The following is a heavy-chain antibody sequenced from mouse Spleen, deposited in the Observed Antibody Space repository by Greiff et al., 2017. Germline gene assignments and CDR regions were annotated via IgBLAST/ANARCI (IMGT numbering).Heavy chain of an antibody. J-gene: IGHJ3*01. Sequence: VQLQQPGAELVMPGASVKLSCKASGYTFTSYWMHWVKQRPGQGLEWIGEIDPSDSYTNYNQKFKGKATLTVDKSSSTAYMQLSSLTSEDSAVYYCAVWEGFAYWGQGTLVTVSA. CDR3: AVWEGFAY. CDR1: GYTFTSYW. V-gene: IGHV1-69*01. CDR2: IDPSDSYT. D-gene: IGHD4-1*01.